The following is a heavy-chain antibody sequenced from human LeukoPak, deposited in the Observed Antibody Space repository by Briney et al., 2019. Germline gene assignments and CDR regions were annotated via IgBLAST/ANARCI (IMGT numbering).Heavy chain of an antibody. J-gene: IGHJ4*02. V-gene: IGHV4-4*08. Sequence: SETLSLTCTVSGVSISGFYWIWIRQPPRKGLEWVGYSHTGGSISSNPSLNSRVAFSMDTSKNQVPLRLNSVTATDTAVYYCARRRGGFGEGEFDYWGQGIPVTVST. D-gene: IGHD3-10*01. CDR3: ARRRGGFGEGEFDY. CDR1: GVSISGFY. CDR2: SHTGGSI.